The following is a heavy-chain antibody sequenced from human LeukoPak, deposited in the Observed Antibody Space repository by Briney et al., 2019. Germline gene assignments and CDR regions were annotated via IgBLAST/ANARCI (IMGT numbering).Heavy chain of an antibody. Sequence: GGSLRLSCAASGFTFSSYGMHWVRQAPGKGLEWVAVIWYDGSNKYYADSVKGRFTISRDNSKNTLYLQMNSLRAEDTAVYYCARDLVGSPGAFDIWGQGTMVTVSS. CDR3: ARDLVGSPGAFDI. D-gene: IGHD6-13*01. J-gene: IGHJ3*02. CDR1: GFTFSSYG. CDR2: IWYDGSNK. V-gene: IGHV3-33*01.